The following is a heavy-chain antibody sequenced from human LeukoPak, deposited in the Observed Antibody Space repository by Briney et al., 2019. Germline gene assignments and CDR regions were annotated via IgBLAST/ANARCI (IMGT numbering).Heavy chain of an antibody. Sequence: ISYHGRDTYYADSVKGRFTISGDNSKNTLYLQLNSLGAEDTAVYYCAAQPCSVGRCYLDYWGQGTLVTVSS. V-gene: IGHV3-30*01. J-gene: IGHJ4*02. CDR2: ISYHGRDT. D-gene: IGHD2-15*01. CDR3: AAQPCSVGRCYLDY.